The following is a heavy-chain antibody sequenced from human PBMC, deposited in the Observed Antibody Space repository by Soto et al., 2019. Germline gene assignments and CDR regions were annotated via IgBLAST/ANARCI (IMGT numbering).Heavy chain of an antibody. CDR1: GGSISNYY. D-gene: IGHD6-19*01. CDR3: ARTSPVAGGFDY. CDR2: IYSTT. Sequence: QVQLQESGPGLVKPSETLSLTCTVSGGSISNYYWSWIRQTPGKGLEWIAYIYSTTNYNPSLESRVTISADTSQNQISLKLTSVTAADTAIYYCARTSPVAGGFDYWGQGILVTVSS. V-gene: IGHV4-59*01. J-gene: IGHJ4*02.